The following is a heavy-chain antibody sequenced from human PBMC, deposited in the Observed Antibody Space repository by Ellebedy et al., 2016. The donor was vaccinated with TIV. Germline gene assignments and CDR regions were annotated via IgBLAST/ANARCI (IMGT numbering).Heavy chain of an antibody. Sequence: SETLSLTCTVSGGSISSGDYYWSWIRQPPGKGLEWIGYIYYSGSTFYNPSLKSRVTISLDTSKNQFSLKLSSVTAADTAVYYCARHGSIAAGAYYPWGQGTLVTVSS. CDR3: ARHGSIAAGAYYP. CDR1: GGSISSGDYY. D-gene: IGHD6-13*01. CDR2: IYYSGST. V-gene: IGHV4-30-4*01. J-gene: IGHJ5*02.